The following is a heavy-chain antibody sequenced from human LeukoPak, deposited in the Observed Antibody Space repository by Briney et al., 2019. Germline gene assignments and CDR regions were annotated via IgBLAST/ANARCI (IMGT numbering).Heavy chain of an antibody. CDR1: GFTFSSYG. CDR2: IRYDGSNK. J-gene: IGHJ4*02. CDR3: AKDKMRYYYDSSGYDY. D-gene: IGHD3-22*01. V-gene: IGHV3-30*02. Sequence: GGSLRLSCAASGFTFSSYGMHWVRQAPGKGLEWVAFIRYDGSNKYYADSVKGRFTISRDNSKNTLYLQMNSPRAEDTAVYYCAKDKMRYYYDSSGYDYWGQGTLVTVSS.